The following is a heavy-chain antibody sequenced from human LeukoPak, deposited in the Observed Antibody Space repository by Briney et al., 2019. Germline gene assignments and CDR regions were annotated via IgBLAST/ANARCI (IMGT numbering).Heavy chain of an antibody. CDR3: ARDSGVSDSSGYYFAFPDY. J-gene: IGHJ4*02. CDR2: IYYSGST. D-gene: IGHD3-22*01. CDR1: GGSISSSSYY. Sequence: SKTLSLTCTVSGGSISSSSYYWGWIRQPPGKGLEWIGSIYYSGSTYYNPSLKSRVTISVDTSKNQFSLKLSSVTAADTAVYYCARDSGVSDSSGYYFAFPDYWGQGTLVTVSS. V-gene: IGHV4-39*02.